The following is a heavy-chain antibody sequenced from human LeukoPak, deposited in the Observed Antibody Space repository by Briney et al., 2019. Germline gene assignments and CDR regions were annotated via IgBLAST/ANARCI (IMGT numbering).Heavy chain of an antibody. CDR3: AKGDFYDSSGYLGADY. V-gene: IGHV3-30*02. CDR2: IRYDATDE. Sequence: GGSLRLSCAASGFTFSSYGMHWVRQAPGKGLEWVSFIRYDATDEYYADSVKGRVTISRDNSKNTLYLQIYSLRPEDTALYYCAKGDFYDSSGYLGADYWGQGTLVTVSS. CDR1: GFTFSSYG. J-gene: IGHJ4*02. D-gene: IGHD3-22*01.